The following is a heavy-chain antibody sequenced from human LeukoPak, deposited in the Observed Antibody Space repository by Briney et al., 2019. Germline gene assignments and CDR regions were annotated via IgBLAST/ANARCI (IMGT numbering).Heavy chain of an antibody. CDR1: GFTFSSYG. CDR2: KWYDGGNK. Sequence: GGSLRLSCAASGFTFSSYGMHWVRQAPGKGLECVAVKWYDGGNKYYADSVKGRFTISRDNSKNTLYLQMNSLRAEDTAVYYCAKYSSSWYFAYFDYWGQGTLVTVSS. J-gene: IGHJ4*02. D-gene: IGHD6-13*01. V-gene: IGHV3-33*06. CDR3: AKYSSSWYFAYFDY.